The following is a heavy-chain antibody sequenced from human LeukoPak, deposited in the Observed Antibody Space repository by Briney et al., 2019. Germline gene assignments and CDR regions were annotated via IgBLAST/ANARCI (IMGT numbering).Heavy chain of an antibody. D-gene: IGHD3-10*01. CDR3: ARARGITMVRGVIGYYGMDV. CDR2: IIPIFGTA. V-gene: IGHV1-69*01. CDR1: GGTFSSYA. J-gene: IGHJ6*04. Sequence: SVEVSCKASGGTFSSYAISWVRQAPGQGLEWMGGIIPIFGTANYAQKFQGRVTITADESTSTAYMELSSLRSEDTAVYYCARARGITMVRGVIGYYGMDVWGKGTTVTVSS.